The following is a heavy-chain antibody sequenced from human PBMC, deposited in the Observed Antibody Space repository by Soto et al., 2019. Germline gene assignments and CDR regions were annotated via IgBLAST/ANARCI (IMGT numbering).Heavy chain of an antibody. CDR2: VNPSGGSS. D-gene: IGHD3-22*01. V-gene: IGHV1-46*01. CDR3: ARENYYDTSGYPFDH. J-gene: IGHJ4*02. Sequence: ASVKVSCKASGYTFTGYYMHWVRQAPGQGLEWMGIVNPSGGSSTYAQRFQGRVTMTRDTSTSTVYMELSSLRSEDTAVYYCARENYYDTSGYPFDHWAGEPWSPSPQ. CDR1: GYTFTGYY.